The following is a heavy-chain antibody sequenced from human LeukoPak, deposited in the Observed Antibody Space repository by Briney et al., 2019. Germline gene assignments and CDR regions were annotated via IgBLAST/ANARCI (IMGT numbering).Heavy chain of an antibody. CDR3: ARGPYSYDSSGAFDI. Sequence: PSETLSLTCTVSGASISSNNYYWGWVRQPPGKGLEWIGNIYSSGNTYYNASLKSRVTIYIDTSKNQFSLNLSSVTAADTAVYFCARGPYSYDSSGAFDIWGQGTMVTVSS. V-gene: IGHV4-39*01. D-gene: IGHD3-22*01. CDR1: GASISSNNYY. CDR2: IYSSGNT. J-gene: IGHJ3*02.